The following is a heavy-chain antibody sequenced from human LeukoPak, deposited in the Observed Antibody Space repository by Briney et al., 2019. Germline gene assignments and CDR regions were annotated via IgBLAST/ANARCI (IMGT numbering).Heavy chain of an antibody. Sequence: GGSLRLSCAASGFTFSSYSMNWVRQAPGKGLEWVSSISSSSSYIYYADSVKGRFTISRDNAKNSLYLQMNSLRAEDTAVYYCVRDSGWGGYYMPLGPDYWGQGTLVTVSS. CDR3: VRDSGWGGYYMPLGPDY. J-gene: IGHJ4*02. CDR2: ISSSSSYI. V-gene: IGHV3-21*01. CDR1: GFTFSSYS. D-gene: IGHD3-3*01.